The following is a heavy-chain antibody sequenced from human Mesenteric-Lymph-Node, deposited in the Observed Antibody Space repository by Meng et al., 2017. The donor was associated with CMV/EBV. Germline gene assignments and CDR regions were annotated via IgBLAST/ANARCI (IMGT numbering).Heavy chain of an antibody. CDR1: GGSFSGCY. CDR2: INHSGST. Sequence: SLTCAVYGGSFSGCYWSWIRQPAGEGLEWIGKINHSGSTNYNPSLKSRVTISVDTSKNQFSLKLSSVTAADTAVYYCARSRISGFDPWGQGTLVTVSS. V-gene: IGHV4-34*01. CDR3: ARSRISGFDP. D-gene: IGHD3-10*01. J-gene: IGHJ5*02.